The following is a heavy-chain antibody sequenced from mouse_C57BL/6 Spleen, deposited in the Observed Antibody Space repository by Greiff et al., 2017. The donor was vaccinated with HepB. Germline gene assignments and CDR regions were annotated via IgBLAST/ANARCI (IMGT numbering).Heavy chain of an antibody. Sequence: DVKLQESGPGLVKPSQSLSLTCSVTGYSITSGYYWNWIRQFPGNKLEWMGYISYDGSNNYNPSLKNRISITRDTSKNQFFLKLNSVTTEDTATYYCARVYDGYYWGQGTLVTVSA. CDR1: GYSITSGYY. CDR2: ISYDGSN. D-gene: IGHD2-3*01. CDR3: ARVYDGYY. J-gene: IGHJ3*01. V-gene: IGHV3-6*01.